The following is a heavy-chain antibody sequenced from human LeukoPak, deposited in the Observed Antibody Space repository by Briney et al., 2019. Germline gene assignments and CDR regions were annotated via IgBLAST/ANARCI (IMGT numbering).Heavy chain of an antibody. Sequence: GASVKVSCKASGGTFSSYAISWVRQAPGQGLEWMGWISTYNGNTNYAQKLQGRVSMTTDTSTSTAYMDLRSLRSDDTAVYYCARDLRYSSGSSASGMDVWGKGTTVTISS. J-gene: IGHJ6*03. CDR1: GGTFSSYA. CDR2: ISTYNGNT. V-gene: IGHV1-18*01. CDR3: ARDLRYSSGSSASGMDV. D-gene: IGHD6-19*01.